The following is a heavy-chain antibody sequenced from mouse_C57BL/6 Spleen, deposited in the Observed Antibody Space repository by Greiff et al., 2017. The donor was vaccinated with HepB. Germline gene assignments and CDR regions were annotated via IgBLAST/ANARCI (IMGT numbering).Heavy chain of an antibody. J-gene: IGHJ4*01. CDR3: ARSSLYYAMDY. Sequence: EVQLQESGGGLVKPGGSLKLSCAASGFTFSDYGMHWVRQAPEKGLEWVAYISSGSSTIYYADTVKGRFTISRDNAKNTLFLQMTSLRSEDTAMYYCARSSLYYAMDYWGQGTSVTVSS. CDR2: ISSGSSTI. V-gene: IGHV5-17*01. D-gene: IGHD1-1*01. CDR1: GFTFSDYG.